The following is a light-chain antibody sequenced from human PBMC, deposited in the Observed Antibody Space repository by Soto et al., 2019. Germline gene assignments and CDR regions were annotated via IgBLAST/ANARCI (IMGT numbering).Light chain of an antibody. CDR2: DAS. V-gene: IGKV3-11*01. CDR3: QQRSNWPLLT. Sequence: EIVLTQSPATLSLSPGERATLSCRASQSVSSYLAWYQQKPGQAPRLLIYDASNRATGIPARFSGRGSGTDFTRTISSLEPEDFAVYYCQQRSNWPLLTFGGGTKVEIK. CDR1: QSVSSY. J-gene: IGKJ4*01.